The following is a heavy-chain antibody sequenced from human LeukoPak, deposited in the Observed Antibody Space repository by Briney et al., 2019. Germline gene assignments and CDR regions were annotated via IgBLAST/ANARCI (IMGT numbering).Heavy chain of an antibody. CDR2: IYTTGST. Sequence: PSETLSLTCTVSGGSISSYYWSWIRQPAGKGLEWIGRIYTTGSTYYNHFLKSRVTMAVDTSKNQFSLRLSSVTAADTAVYYCARDGFYDSSGYYYNWVFDYWGQGTLVTVSS. J-gene: IGHJ4*02. CDR3: ARDGFYDSSGYYYNWVFDY. V-gene: IGHV4-4*07. CDR1: GGSISSYY. D-gene: IGHD3-22*01.